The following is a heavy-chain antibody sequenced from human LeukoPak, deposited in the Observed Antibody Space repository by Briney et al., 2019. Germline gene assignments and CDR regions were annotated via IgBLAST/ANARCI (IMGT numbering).Heavy chain of an antibody. CDR1: GFTFSSYG. CDR2: ISGSGGST. Sequence: GGTLRLSCAASGFTFSSYGMGWVRQAPGKGLEWVSAISGSGGSTYYADSVKGRFTISRDNSKNTLYLQMNSLRVEDAAVYYCARAIRSSSSGGFYYWGQGTLVTVSS. J-gene: IGHJ4*02. CDR3: ARAIRSSSSGGFYY. D-gene: IGHD6-6*01. V-gene: IGHV3-23*01.